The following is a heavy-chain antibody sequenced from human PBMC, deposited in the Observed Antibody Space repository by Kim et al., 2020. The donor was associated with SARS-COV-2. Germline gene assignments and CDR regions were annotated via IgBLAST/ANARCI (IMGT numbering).Heavy chain of an antibody. J-gene: IGHJ2*01. D-gene: IGHD3-22*01. CDR3: ARRYSSGYQFDL. V-gene: IGHV5-51*01. Sequence: RYSPSFQGQVTISVDKSISTAYVQWSSLKASDTAMYYCARRYSSGYQFDLWGRGTLVTVSS.